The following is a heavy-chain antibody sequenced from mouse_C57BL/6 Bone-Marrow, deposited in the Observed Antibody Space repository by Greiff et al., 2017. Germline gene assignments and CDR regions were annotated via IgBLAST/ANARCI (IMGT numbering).Heavy chain of an antibody. CDR2: IDPSDSYT. J-gene: IGHJ2*01. CDR3: ARRAIYYFDY. V-gene: IGHV1-59*01. Sequence: QVQLQQPGPELVRPGTSVKLSCKASGYTFTSYWMHWVKQRPGQGLEWIGVIDPSDSYTNYNQKFKGKATLTVDTSSSTAYMQLSSLTSEDSAVYYCARRAIYYFDYWGQGTTLTVSS. D-gene: IGHD3-1*01. CDR1: GYTFTSYW.